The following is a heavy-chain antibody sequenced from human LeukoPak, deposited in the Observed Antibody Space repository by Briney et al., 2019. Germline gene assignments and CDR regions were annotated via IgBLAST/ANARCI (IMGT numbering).Heavy chain of an antibody. CDR3: ARPGRDDVPFWYFDY. V-gene: IGHV1-69*02. CDR2: IIPILGIA. D-gene: IGHD2-2*01. Sequence: GASVKVSCKASGGTFSSYTISWVRQAPGQGLEWMGRIIPILGIANYAQKFQGRVTITADKFTSTAYMELSSLRSEDTAVYYCARPGRDDVPFWYFDYWGQGTLVTVSS. CDR1: GGTFSSYT. J-gene: IGHJ4*02.